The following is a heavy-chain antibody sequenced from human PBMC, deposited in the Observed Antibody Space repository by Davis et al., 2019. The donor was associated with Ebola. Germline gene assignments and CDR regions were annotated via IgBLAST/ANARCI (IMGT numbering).Heavy chain of an antibody. J-gene: IGHJ4*02. CDR1: GGSVISASYY. CDR3: ARHYRTTYYYDSSGYYTGGYYFDY. Sequence: SETLSLTCTVSGGSVISASYYWSWIRQHPGKGLEWIGYIYYSGSTYYNPSLESRVTISVDTSKNQFSLKLSSVTAADTAVYYCARHYRTTYYYDSSGYYTGGYYFDYWGQGTLVTVSS. CDR2: IYYSGST. D-gene: IGHD3-22*01. V-gene: IGHV4-39*01.